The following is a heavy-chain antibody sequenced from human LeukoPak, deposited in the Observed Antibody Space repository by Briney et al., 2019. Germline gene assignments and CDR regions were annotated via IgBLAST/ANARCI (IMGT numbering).Heavy chain of an antibody. D-gene: IGHD6-13*01. CDR2: INPNSGGT. CDR1: GYTFTGYY. CDR3: AKAAAGSQHSYYYYYYLDV. Sequence: ASVKVSCKASGYTFTGYYMHWVRQAPGQGLEWMGWINPNSGGTNYAHKFQGRVTMTRDTSISTAYMELSRLRSDDTAVYYCAKAAAGSQHSYYYYYYLDVWGTGTTVTISS. J-gene: IGHJ6*03. V-gene: IGHV1-2*02.